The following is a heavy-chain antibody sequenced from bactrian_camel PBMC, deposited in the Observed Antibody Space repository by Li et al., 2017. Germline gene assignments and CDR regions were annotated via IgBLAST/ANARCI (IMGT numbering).Heavy chain of an antibody. J-gene: IGHJ4*01. CDR2: ITTGGGTT. Sequence: VQLVESGGDSVRVGGSLRLSCAASGRYTIQNYCMAWFRQVPGKEREGVAAITTGGGTTYYADSLKGRFTVSQSNADNTLTLTMNNLKPEDTAIYYCAAGQWKCTGVRALSRVTYDYWGQGTQVTVS. D-gene: IGHD2*01. CDR3: AAGQWKCTGVRALSRVTYDY. CDR1: GRYTIQNYC. V-gene: IGHV3S1*01.